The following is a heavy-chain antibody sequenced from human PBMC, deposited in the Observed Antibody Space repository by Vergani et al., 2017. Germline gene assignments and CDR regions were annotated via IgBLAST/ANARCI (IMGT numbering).Heavy chain of an antibody. D-gene: IGHD4-11*01. J-gene: IGHJ5*02. CDR1: GYSFTSHD. CDR2: MSPDSGNR. Sequence: QVQLVQSGAEVKKPGASVKVSCEASGYSFTSHDIYWVRQTPGQGLEWMGWMSPDSGNRGFAQNFQGRISMTRNTSINTAYMELSSLTSEDTAIYYCARDDSNNNYFDPWCQGTLVTVSS. V-gene: IGHV1-8*01. CDR3: ARDDSNNNYFDP.